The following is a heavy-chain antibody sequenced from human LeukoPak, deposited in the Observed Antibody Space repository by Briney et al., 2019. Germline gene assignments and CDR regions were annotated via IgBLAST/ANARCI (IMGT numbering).Heavy chain of an antibody. CDR1: GFTFNDYA. V-gene: IGHV3-23*05. D-gene: IGHD4-11*01. J-gene: IGHJ4*02. CDR2: FKTKYNQV. Sequence: GGSLRLSCVASGFTFNDYAMNWVRQAPGKGLEWVSTFKTKYNQVYYAESVRGRFTISTDNSKNTVFLQMNSLGAEDTALYYCARSVPDYTRFDYWGQGALITVSS. CDR3: ARSVPDYTRFDY.